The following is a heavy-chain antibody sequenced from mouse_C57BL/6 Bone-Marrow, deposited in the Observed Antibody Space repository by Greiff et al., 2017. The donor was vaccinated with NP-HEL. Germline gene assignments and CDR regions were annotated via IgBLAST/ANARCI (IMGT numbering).Heavy chain of an antibody. D-gene: IGHD1-1*01. Sequence: QVQLQQSGPELVKPGASVKISCKASGYAFSSSWMNWVKQRPGKGLEWIGRIYPGDGDTNYNGKFKGKATLTADTSSSTAYMQLSSLTSEDSAVYFCARSPITTVVAPYAMDYWGQGTSVTVSS. CDR1: GYAFSSSW. J-gene: IGHJ4*01. V-gene: IGHV1-82*01. CDR3: ARSPITTVVAPYAMDY. CDR2: IYPGDGDT.